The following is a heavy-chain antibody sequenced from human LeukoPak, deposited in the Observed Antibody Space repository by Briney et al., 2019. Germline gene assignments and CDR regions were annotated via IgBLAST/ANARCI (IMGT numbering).Heavy chain of an antibody. V-gene: IGHV1-8*03. CDR3: ARTYYYDSSGYYYGGLGAFDI. CDR1: GYTFTGYY. Sequence: ASVKVSCKASGYTFTGYYMHWVRQAPGQGLEWMGWMNPNSGNTGYAQKFQGRVTITRNTYISTAYMELSSLRSEDTAVYYCARTYYYDSSGYYYGGLGAFDIWGQGTMVTVSS. D-gene: IGHD3-22*01. CDR2: MNPNSGNT. J-gene: IGHJ3*02.